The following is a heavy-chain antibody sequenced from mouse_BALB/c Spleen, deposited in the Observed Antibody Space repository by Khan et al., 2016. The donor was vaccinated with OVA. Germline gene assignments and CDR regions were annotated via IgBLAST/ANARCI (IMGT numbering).Heavy chain of an antibody. Sequence: QVQLQQSGAELAKPGASVKMSCTASGYTFTSYWMHWINQRPGQGLEWIGYINPTSGYTDYNPKFKDKATLTADKYSSTAYMQLSSLTSDDSAVYYGTRDRIDYWGQGTALTVSS. CDR3: TRDRIDY. V-gene: IGHV1-7*01. CDR2: INPTSGYT. J-gene: IGHJ2*01. CDR1: GYTFTSYW.